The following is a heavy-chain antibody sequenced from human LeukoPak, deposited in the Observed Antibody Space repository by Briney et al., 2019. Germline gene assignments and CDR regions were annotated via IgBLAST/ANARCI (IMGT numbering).Heavy chain of an antibody. CDR3: AREGVAGTGLDY. V-gene: IGHV1-46*01. CDR2: INPSGGT. J-gene: IGHJ4*02. CDR1: GYTFSIYN. Sequence: ASVKVSCKASGYTFSIYNMHWVRQAPGQGLEWMGIINPSGGTSYAQNLQGRITMTRGTSTSTLYMELSSLRSEDTAVYSCAREGVAGTGLDYWGQGTLVTVSS. D-gene: IGHD6-13*01.